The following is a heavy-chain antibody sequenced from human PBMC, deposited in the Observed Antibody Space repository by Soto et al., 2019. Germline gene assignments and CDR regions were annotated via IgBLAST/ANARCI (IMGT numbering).Heavy chain of an antibody. J-gene: IGHJ5*02. CDR2: IDWDADK. D-gene: IGHD6-13*01. CDR1: GFSLSTSGMR. Sequence: SGPTLVNPTQTLTLTCPFPGFSLSTSGMRVSWLRQPPGKALEWLARIDWDADKLYSTSLNTRLTISKDTSKNQVVLTMTNMDPVDTATYYCARSIVAAGNRWFDPWGQGTLVTVSS. CDR3: ARSIVAAGNRWFDP. V-gene: IGHV2-70*04.